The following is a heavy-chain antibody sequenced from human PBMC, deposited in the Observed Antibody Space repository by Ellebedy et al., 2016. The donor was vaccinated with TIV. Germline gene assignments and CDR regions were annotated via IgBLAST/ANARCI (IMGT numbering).Heavy chain of an antibody. V-gene: IGHV3-23*01. D-gene: IGHD6-13*01. CDR1: GFTFATDA. J-gene: IGHJ4*02. Sequence: GESLKISXAASGFTFATDAMTWVRQAPGMGLEWVSSFSGNGRNTYYADSVKGRFTISRDNSKNTLYLQMNSLRDEDTARYYCAKVRSGSSSWDFDCWGQGTLVTVSS. CDR2: FSGNGRNT. CDR3: AKVRSGSSSWDFDC.